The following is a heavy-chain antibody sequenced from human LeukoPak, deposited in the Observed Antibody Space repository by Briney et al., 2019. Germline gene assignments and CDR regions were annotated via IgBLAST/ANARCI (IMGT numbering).Heavy chain of an antibody. D-gene: IGHD2-2*03. CDR3: APRPGYCSSTSCHEGRD. CDR2: ISGSGGST. V-gene: IGHV3-23*01. CDR1: GFTFSSYA. Sequence: GGSLRLSCAASGFTFSSYAMSWVRQAPGKGLEWVSAISGSGGSTYYADSVKGRFTISRDNSKNTLYLQMNSQRAEDTAVYYCAPRPGYCSSTSCHEGRDWGQGTLVTVSS. J-gene: IGHJ4*02.